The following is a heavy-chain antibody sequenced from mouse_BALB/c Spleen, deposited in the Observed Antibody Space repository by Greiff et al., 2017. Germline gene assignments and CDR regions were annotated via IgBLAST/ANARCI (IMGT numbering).Heavy chain of an antibody. J-gene: IGHJ3*01. CDR2: ISDGGSYT. V-gene: IGHV5-4*02. CDR3: ARGDYDDGGWFAY. CDR1: GFTFSDYY. Sequence: EVQLVESGGGLVKPGGSLKLSCAASGFTFSDYYMYWVRQTPEKRLEWVATISDGGSYTYYPDSVKGRFTISRDNAKNNLYLQMSSLKSEDTAMYYCARGDYDDGGWFAYWGQGTLVTVSA. D-gene: IGHD2-4*01.